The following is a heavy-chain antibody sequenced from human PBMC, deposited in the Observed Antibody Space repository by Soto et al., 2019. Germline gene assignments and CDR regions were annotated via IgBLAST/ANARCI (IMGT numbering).Heavy chain of an antibody. Sequence: ASVKVSCQASGYTFTSYDINWVRQATGQGLEWMGWMNPNSGNTGYAQKFQGRVTMTRNTSISTAYMELSSLRSEDTAVYYCARGFRTYYYGSGYYYGMDVWGQGTTVTVSS. CDR3: ARGFRTYYYGSGYYYGMDV. J-gene: IGHJ6*02. D-gene: IGHD3-10*01. CDR2: MNPNSGNT. V-gene: IGHV1-8*01. CDR1: GYTFTSYD.